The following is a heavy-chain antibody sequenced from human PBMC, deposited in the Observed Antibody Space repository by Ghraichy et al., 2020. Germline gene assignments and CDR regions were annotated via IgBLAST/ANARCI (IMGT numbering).Heavy chain of an antibody. D-gene: IGHD4-23*01. J-gene: IGHJ4*02. V-gene: IGHV3-13*01. CDR1: GFTFSTYD. CDR3: ARARDSHCLGGICSYYFDY. Sequence: GGSLRLSCAASGFTFSTYDIHWVRQATGKGLEWVSGIGAAGDTYYPGSVKGRFTISRENVKHSLYLQLNILIAGDTAVYYCARARDSHCLGGICSYYFDYWGQGTLVTVSS. CDR2: IGAAGDT.